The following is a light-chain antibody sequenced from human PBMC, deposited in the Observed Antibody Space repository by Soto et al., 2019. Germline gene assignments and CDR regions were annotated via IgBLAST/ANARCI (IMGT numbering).Light chain of an antibody. J-gene: IGKJ2*01. CDR2: DVS. V-gene: IGKV3-20*01. Sequence: EIVLTQSPGTLSLSPGEGATLSCRASQSVSSSLLAWFQQKPGQAPRLLIHDVSSRATGIPDSFSGSGSGTDFTLSISRLEPEDFAVYYCPQYGISPLTFGQGTKMEIK. CDR3: PQYGISPLT. CDR1: QSVSSSL.